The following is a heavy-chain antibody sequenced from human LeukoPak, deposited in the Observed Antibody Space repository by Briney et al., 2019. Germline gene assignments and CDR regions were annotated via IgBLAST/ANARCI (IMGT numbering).Heavy chain of an antibody. CDR1: GFTFDDYA. V-gene: IGHV3-43*02. Sequence: GSLRLSCVVSGFTFDDYAMHWVRQAPGKGLEWVSLIGGDGTDTYYANSVKGRFTISRDNSKKSLYLQMSSLTTEDTALYYCAKAYCGGDCYPGDYWGQGTLVTVSS. CDR3: AKAYCGGDCYPGDY. D-gene: IGHD2-21*02. CDR2: IGGDGTDT. J-gene: IGHJ4*02.